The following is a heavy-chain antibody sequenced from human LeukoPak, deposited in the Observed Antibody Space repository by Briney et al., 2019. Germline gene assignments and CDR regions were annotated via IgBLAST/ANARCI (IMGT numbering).Heavy chain of an antibody. CDR1: GFTFSDYY. V-gene: IGHV3-7*01. J-gene: IGHJ4*02. CDR3: ARGKVHDY. CDR2: IKQDGSGE. Sequence: GGSLRLSCAASGFTFSDYYMSWVRQAPGKGLEWVANIKQDGSGEFCVDSVKGRFTFSRDNAKKSLYLQMNSLRAEDTAVYYCARGKVHDYWGQGTLVTVSS.